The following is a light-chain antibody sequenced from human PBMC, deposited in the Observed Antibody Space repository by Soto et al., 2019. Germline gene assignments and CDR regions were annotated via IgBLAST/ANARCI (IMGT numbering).Light chain of an antibody. Sequence: DTVLTQSPATLSLSPGETATLSCRASQSVGSYLAWYQQKPGQSPRLLIYDASNRATGVPARFSGSWSGSDVTLTISWLESADFAVFYCMQRTIWARTFGQGTKVEI. J-gene: IGKJ1*01. V-gene: IGKV3-11*01. CDR1: QSVGSY. CDR2: DAS. CDR3: MQRTIWART.